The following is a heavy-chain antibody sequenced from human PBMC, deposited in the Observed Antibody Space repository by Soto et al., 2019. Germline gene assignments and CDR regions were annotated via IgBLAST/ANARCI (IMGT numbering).Heavy chain of an antibody. CDR3: AKERGVSGRYSNYYYGMDV. Sequence: PGGSLRLSCAASGFTFSSYAMSWVRQAPGKGLEWVSAISGSGGSTYYADSVKGRFTISRDNSKNTLYLQMNSLRAEDTAVYYCAKERGVSGRYSNYYYGMDVWGQGTTVTVSS. CDR1: GFTFSSYA. V-gene: IGHV3-23*01. CDR2: ISGSGGST. D-gene: IGHD1-26*01. J-gene: IGHJ6*02.